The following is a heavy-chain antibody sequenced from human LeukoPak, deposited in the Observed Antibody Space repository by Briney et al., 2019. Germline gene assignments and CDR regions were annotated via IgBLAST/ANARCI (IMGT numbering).Heavy chain of an antibody. J-gene: IGHJ4*02. D-gene: IGHD3-10*01. CDR3: ARTGYYGSGSYYPLDY. V-gene: IGHV1-46*01. CDR2: INPSGGST. Sequence: GASVKVSCKASGYTFTSYCMHWVRQAPGQGLEWMGIINPSGGSTSYAQKFQGRVTMTRDTSTSTVYMELSSLRSEDTAVYYCARTGYYGSGSYYPLDYWGQGTLVTVSS. CDR1: GYTFTSYC.